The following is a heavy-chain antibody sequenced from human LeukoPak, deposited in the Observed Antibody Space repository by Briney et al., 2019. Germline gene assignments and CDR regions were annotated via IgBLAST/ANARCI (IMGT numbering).Heavy chain of an antibody. J-gene: IGHJ4*02. CDR3: AVPYSGSYQFDY. CDR1: GGSISSYY. V-gene: IGHV4-34*01. Sequence: PSETLSLTCTVSGGSISSYYWSWIRQPPGKGLEWIGEINHSGSTNYNPSLKSRVTISVDTSKNQFSLKLSSVTAADTAVYYCAVPYSGSYQFDYWGQGTLVTVSS. D-gene: IGHD1-26*01. CDR2: INHSGST.